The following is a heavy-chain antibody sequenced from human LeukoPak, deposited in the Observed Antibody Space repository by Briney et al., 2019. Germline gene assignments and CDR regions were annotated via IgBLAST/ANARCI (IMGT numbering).Heavy chain of an antibody. D-gene: IGHD4-23*01. CDR2: INWNGGST. Sequence: GGSLRLSCAASGFTFDDYGMSWVRQAPGKGLEWVSGINWNGGSTGYADSVKGRFTISRDNAKNSLYLQMNSLRAEDTALYYCARALYGGNQHDAFDIWGQGTMVTVSS. CDR3: ARALYGGNQHDAFDI. V-gene: IGHV3-20*04. J-gene: IGHJ3*02. CDR1: GFTFDDYG.